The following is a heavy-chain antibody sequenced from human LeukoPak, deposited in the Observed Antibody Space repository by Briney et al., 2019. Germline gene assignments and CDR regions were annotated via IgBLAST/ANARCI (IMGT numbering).Heavy chain of an antibody. D-gene: IGHD4-17*01. CDR1: GGSISSYY. CDR2: IYYSGST. CDR3: AREEFTVTTFFGYYYYGMDV. Sequence: SETLSLTCTVSGGSISSYYWSWIRQPPGKGLEWIGYIYYSGSTNYNPSLKSRVTISVDTSKNQFSLKLSSVTAADTAVYYCAREEFTVTTFFGYYYYGMDVWGQGTTVTVSS. J-gene: IGHJ6*02. V-gene: IGHV4-59*01.